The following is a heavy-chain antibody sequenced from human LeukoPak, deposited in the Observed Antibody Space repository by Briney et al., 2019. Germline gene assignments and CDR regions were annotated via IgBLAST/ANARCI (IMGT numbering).Heavy chain of an antibody. D-gene: IGHD4-17*01. CDR3: ARGHTAVTRHFDF. V-gene: IGHV3-48*04. CDR2: ISSSSSTI. CDR1: GLTFSSYS. Sequence: GGSLRLSCAASGLTFSSYSMNWVRQAPGKGLEWVSYISSSSSTIYYADSVKGRFTISRDNAKNSLYLQMNSLRAEDTAVYYCARGHTAVTRHFDFWGQGTLVTVSS. J-gene: IGHJ4*02.